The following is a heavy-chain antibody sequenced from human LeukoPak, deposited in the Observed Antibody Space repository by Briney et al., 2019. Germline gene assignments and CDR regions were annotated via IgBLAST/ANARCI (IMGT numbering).Heavy chain of an antibody. V-gene: IGHV4-38-2*02. CDR3: ASLTAMANRVSLLDY. D-gene: IGHD5-18*01. Sequence: SETLSLTCTVSGYSISGGYYWGWIRQSPGKGLEWIGSIYHSGSTYYNPSLQSRVTISVDRSKNQFSLKLSSVTAADTAVYYCASLTAMANRVSLLDYWGQGTLVTVSS. CDR2: IYHSGST. CDR1: GYSISGGYY. J-gene: IGHJ4*02.